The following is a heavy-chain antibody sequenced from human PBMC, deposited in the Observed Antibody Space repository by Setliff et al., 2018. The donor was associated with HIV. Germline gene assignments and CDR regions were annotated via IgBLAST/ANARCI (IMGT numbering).Heavy chain of an antibody. V-gene: IGHV4-39*01. CDR3: ARPYSGRGGGAWFDP. D-gene: IGHD5-12*01. Sequence: PSETLSLTCTVSGGSISSHYWGWIRQPPGKGLEWIGSVIYGGDTFYNPSLKSRVTISVDTSNNQVSLNLISVTAADTAVYYCARPYSGRGGGAWFDPWGQGTLVTVSS. J-gene: IGHJ5*02. CDR2: VIYGGDT. CDR1: GGSISSHY.